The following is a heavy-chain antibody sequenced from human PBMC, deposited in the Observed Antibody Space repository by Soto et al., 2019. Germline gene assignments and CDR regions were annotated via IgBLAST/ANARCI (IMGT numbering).Heavy chain of an antibody. Sequence: GGSLRLSCAASGFTFSSYWMSWVRQAPGKGLEWVANIKQDGSEKYYVDSVKGRFTISRDNAKNSLYLQMNSLRAEDTAVYYCARRAGTYYDFWSGLYYFDYWGQGTLVTVSS. J-gene: IGHJ4*02. CDR3: ARRAGTYYDFWSGLYYFDY. CDR1: GFTFSSYW. V-gene: IGHV3-7*01. CDR2: IKQDGSEK. D-gene: IGHD3-3*01.